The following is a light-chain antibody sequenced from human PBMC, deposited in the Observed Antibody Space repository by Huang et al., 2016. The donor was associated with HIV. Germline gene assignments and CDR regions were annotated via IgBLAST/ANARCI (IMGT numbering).Light chain of an antibody. J-gene: IGKJ5*01. CDR1: QSVSSN. V-gene: IGKV3-11*01. CDR2: EAS. CDR3: QQRSNWPIT. Sequence: EIVLTQSPATLSLSPGERATLSCRASQSVSSNLAWYQQKPGQDPRLLIYEASKRATGIPARFSGSGSGTDFTLTISSLEPEDFAVYYCQQRSNWPITFGQGTRLEIK.